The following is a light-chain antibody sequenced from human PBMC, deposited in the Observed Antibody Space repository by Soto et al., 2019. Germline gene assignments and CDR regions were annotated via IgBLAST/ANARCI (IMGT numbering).Light chain of an antibody. CDR2: DVS. V-gene: IGKV1-5*01. CDR3: QQYLRYST. Sequence: DIRMTNSPSTLSASVGDRVTITCRASQNVDTWLAWYQQKPGKAPKLLIYDVSTLDSGVPSRFSGSASGTEFTLTISYLESDDFATYYCQQYLRYSTFGQGTKV. J-gene: IGKJ1*01. CDR1: QNVDTW.